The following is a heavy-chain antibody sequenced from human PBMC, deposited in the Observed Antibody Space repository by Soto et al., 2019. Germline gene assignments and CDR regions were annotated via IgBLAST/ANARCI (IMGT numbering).Heavy chain of an antibody. CDR2: INPNSGGT. J-gene: IGHJ6*03. CDR3: ARGTMIPYYMDV. D-gene: IGHD3-22*01. V-gene: IGHV1-2*04. CDR1: GYTFTGYY. Sequence: ASMKVSCKASGYTFTGYYMHWVRQAPGQGLEWMGWINPNSGGTNYAQKFQGWVTMTRDTSISTAYMELSRLRSDDTAVYYCARGTMIPYYMDVWGKGTTVTVSS.